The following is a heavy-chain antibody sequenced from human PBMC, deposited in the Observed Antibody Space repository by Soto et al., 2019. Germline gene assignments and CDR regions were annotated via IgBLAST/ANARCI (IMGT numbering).Heavy chain of an antibody. V-gene: IGHV1-69*13. J-gene: IGHJ6*02. CDR1: GGTLSSYA. CDR3: ARDYYSNYGGVYYYYGMDV. Sequence: SVKLSCKDSGGTLSSYAISWVRQAPRQGLEWMGGIIPIFGTANYAQKFQGRVTITADESTSTAYMELSSLRSEDTAVYYCARDYYSNYGGVYYYYGMDVWGQGTTVTVSS. CDR2: IIPIFGTA. D-gene: IGHD4-4*01.